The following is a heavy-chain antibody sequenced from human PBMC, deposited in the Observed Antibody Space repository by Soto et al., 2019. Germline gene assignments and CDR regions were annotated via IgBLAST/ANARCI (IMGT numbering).Heavy chain of an antibody. CDR2: ITDSGGST. J-gene: IGHJ4*02. CDR3: AKGSRGARPYYFDF. CDR1: GFTFRNYA. D-gene: IGHD3-10*01. Sequence: EVQLLESGGNSVQPGGSLRLSCKASGFTFRNYAMSWVRQAPGKGLEWVSAITDSGGSTYHADSVKGRFTISRDNSKNTLYLQMNSLRADDTAIYYCAKGSRGARPYYFDFWGQGTLVTTSS. V-gene: IGHV3-23*01.